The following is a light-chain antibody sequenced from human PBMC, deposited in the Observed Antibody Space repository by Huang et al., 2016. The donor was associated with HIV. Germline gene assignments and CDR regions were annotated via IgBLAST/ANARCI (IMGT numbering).Light chain of an antibody. CDR2: WAS. CDR3: QQYFSTPT. V-gene: IGKV4-1*01. Sequence: IVMTQSPESLSVSLGERATINCKSSQSVCYKSDKRNYVAWYQEQPGLSPKVLIYWASTRQAGVPDRFRGSGSGTNFTLTIDRFQAEDVSLYYCQQYFSTPTFGLGTKLEI. CDR1: QSVCYKSDKRNY. J-gene: IGKJ2*01.